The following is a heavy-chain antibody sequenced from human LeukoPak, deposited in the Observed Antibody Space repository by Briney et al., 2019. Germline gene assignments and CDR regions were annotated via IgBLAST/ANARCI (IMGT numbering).Heavy chain of an antibody. V-gene: IGHV1-46*01. CDR3: AGGLGFYTLFDY. CDR2: INTNDGTT. J-gene: IGHJ4*02. D-gene: IGHD2/OR15-2a*01. CDR1: GYTFTNFF. Sequence: ASVKVSCKASGYTFTNFFMHWVRQAPGQGLEGMGLINTNDGTTSYQQKFHGRVTMTRDTSTSTVYMELSSLRSEDTAVYYCAGGLGFYTLFDYWGQGTLVAVSS.